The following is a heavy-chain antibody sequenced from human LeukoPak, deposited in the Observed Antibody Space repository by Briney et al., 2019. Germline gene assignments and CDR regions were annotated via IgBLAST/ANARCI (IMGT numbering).Heavy chain of an antibody. V-gene: IGHV4-34*01. D-gene: IGHD3-22*01. CDR2: INHSGST. CDR3: ARGPYYYDSSGYWD. J-gene: IGHJ4*02. Sequence: PSETLSLTCAVYGGSFSGYYWSWIRQPPGKGLEWIGEINHSGSTNYNPSLKSRVTISVDTSKNQFSLKLSSVTAADTAVYYCARGPYYYDSSGYWDWGQGTLVTVSS. CDR1: GGSFSGYY.